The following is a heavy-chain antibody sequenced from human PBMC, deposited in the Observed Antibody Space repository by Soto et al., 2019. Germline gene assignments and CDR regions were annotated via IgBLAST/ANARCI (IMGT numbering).Heavy chain of an antibody. CDR3: ARGVTMITGFDY. V-gene: IGHV4-61*01. CDR2: VFYNGTT. Sequence: QVQLHESGPGLVKPSETLSLTCTVSGGSVSSGSYYWSWIRQPPGKGLEHIGYVFYNGTTTYKPSPKSRVTMSVDTSRDHFSLRLSSVTAPDTAFYYCARGVTMITGFDYWGQGSLVTVSS. D-gene: IGHD3-22*01. CDR1: GGSVSSGSYY. J-gene: IGHJ4*02.